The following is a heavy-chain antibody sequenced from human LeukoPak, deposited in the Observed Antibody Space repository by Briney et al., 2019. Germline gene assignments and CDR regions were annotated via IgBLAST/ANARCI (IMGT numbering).Heavy chain of an antibody. V-gene: IGHV3-72*01. Sequence: LRLSGAASGFTFSDHYMDWVRQAPGKGLEWVGRIRKKVNKYTTEYAASVKGRFTISRDDLRNSLFLQMNSLKIEDTAVYYCTRAHLGDFDYWGRGTLVTVSS. CDR3: TRAHLGDFDY. CDR1: GFTFSDHY. J-gene: IGHJ4*02. CDR2: IRKKVNKYTT. D-gene: IGHD4-17*01.